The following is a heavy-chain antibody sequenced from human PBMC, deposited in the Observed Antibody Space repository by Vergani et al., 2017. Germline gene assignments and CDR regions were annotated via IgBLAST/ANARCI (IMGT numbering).Heavy chain of an antibody. CDR3: AIQDRGYSYGYGDY. D-gene: IGHD5-18*01. CDR2: IYHSGST. Sequence: QVQLQESGPGLVKPSETLSLTCAVSGYSISSGYYWGWIRQPPGKGLEWIGSIYHSGSTYYNPSLKSRVTISVDTSKNQFSLKLSAVTAADTAVYYCAIQDRGYSYGYGDYWGQGTLVIVSS. V-gene: IGHV4-38-2*01. CDR1: GYSISSGYY. J-gene: IGHJ4*02.